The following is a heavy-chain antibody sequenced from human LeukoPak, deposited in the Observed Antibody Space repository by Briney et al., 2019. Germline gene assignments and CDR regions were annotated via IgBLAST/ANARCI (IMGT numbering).Heavy chain of an antibody. J-gene: IGHJ4*02. CDR1: GFTFSSYS. D-gene: IGHD6-19*01. V-gene: IGHV3-21*01. CDR3: AVETIAVAGT. CDR2: ISSSSSYI. Sequence: GGSLRLSCAASGFTFSSYSMNWVRQAPGKGLEWVSSISSSSSYIYYADSVKGRFTISRDNAKNSLYLQVNSLRAEDTAVYYCAVETIAVAGTWGQGTLVTVSS.